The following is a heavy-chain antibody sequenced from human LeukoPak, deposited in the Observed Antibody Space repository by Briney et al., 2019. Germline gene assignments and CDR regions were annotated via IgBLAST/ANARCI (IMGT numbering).Heavy chain of an antibody. CDR3: AKNPGVVVVPAADNWFDP. D-gene: IGHD2-2*01. J-gene: IGHJ5*02. Sequence: GGSLRLSCAASGFTFSSYAMSWVRQAPGKGLEWVSALSGGSGSTYYADSVKGRFIISRDNSKNMLYLQMNSLRAEDTAVYYCAKNPGVVVVPAADNWFDPWGQGTLVTVSS. CDR2: LSGGSGST. CDR1: GFTFSSYA. V-gene: IGHV3-23*01.